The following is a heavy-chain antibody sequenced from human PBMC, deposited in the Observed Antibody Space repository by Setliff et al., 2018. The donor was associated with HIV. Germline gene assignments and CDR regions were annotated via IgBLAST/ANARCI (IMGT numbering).Heavy chain of an antibody. CDR2: ISANNGNT. CDR1: GYTFNTYG. J-gene: IGHJ4*02. Sequence: ASVKVSCKASGYTFNTYGISWVRQAPGQGLEWMGWISANNGNTNYAQKFQGRVTVSRNTSRGTAYMQVTTLRCEDTAVYYCARPGLTSGWYVYYFDSWGQGTLVTVSS. CDR3: ARPGLTSGWYVYYFDS. V-gene: IGHV1-18*01. D-gene: IGHD6-19*01.